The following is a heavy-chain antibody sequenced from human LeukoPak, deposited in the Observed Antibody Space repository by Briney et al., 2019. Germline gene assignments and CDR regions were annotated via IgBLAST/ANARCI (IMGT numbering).Heavy chain of an antibody. CDR3: ARVVYCSSTSCYEGHWFDP. D-gene: IGHD2-2*01. CDR1: GGSISSGGYY. J-gene: IGHJ5*02. V-gene: IGHV4-31*03. CDR2: IYYSGST. Sequence: SETLSLTCTVSGGSISSGGYYWSWIRQHPGKGLEWIGYIYYSGSTYYNPSLKSRVTISVDTSKNQFSLKLSSVTAADTAVYYCARVVYCSSTSCYEGHWFDPWGQGTLVTVSS.